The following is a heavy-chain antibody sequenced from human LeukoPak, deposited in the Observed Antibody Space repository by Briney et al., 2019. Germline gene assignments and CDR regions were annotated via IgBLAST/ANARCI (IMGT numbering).Heavy chain of an antibody. V-gene: IGHV4-39*07. Sequence: SETLSLTCTVSGGSISSSSYYWGWLRQPPGKGLEWIGSIYYSGSTYYNSSLKSRVTISVDTSKNQLSLKLSSVTAADTAVYYCARGVSGDLDYWGQGTLVTVSS. CDR1: GGSISSSSYY. CDR3: ARGVSGDLDY. CDR2: IYYSGST. J-gene: IGHJ4*02. D-gene: IGHD2-21*02.